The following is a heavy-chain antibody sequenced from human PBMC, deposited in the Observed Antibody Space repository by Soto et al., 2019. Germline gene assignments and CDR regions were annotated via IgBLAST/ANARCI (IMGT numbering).Heavy chain of an antibody. V-gene: IGHV1-58*01. CDR1: GFTFTSSA. CDR3: AAEGYSYGWDDYSSYGMDV. Sequence: SVKVSCKASGFTFTSSAVQWVRQARGQRLEWIGWIVVGSGNTNYAQKFQERVTITRDMSTSTAYMELSSLRSEDTAVYYCAAEGYSYGWDDYSSYGMDVWGQGTTVTVSS. D-gene: IGHD5-18*01. CDR2: IVVGSGNT. J-gene: IGHJ6*02.